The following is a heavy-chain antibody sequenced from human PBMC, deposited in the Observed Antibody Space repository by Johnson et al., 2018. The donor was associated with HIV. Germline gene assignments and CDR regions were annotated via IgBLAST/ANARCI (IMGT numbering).Heavy chain of an antibody. CDR3: AKIIAAAGTNAFDI. V-gene: IGHV3-30*18. CDR1: GFIFSSYG. CDR2: ISYDGSNK. J-gene: IGHJ3*02. D-gene: IGHD6-13*01. Sequence: QVQLVESGGGVVQPGRSLRLSCAASGFIFSSYGMHWVHQAPGKGLQWLTVISYDGSNKYYADSVKGRFTISRDNSKNTLYLQMNSLRAEDSAVYYCAKIIAAAGTNAFDIWGQGTMVTVAS.